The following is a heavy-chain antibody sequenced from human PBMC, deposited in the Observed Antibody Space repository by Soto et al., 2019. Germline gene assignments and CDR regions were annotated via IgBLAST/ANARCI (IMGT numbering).Heavy chain of an antibody. V-gene: IGHV3-23*01. CDR2: ISGSGGST. Sequence: EVQLLESGGGLVQPGGSLRLSCAASGFTFSSYAMSWVRQAPGKGLEWVSAISGSGGSTYYADSVKGRFTISRDNSKNTLYLQMSSLRAEETAVYNCAKTLRVKARLLYLDYWGQGPLVTVSS. J-gene: IGHJ4*02. D-gene: IGHD2-21*02. CDR1: GFTFSSYA. CDR3: AKTLRVKARLLYLDY.